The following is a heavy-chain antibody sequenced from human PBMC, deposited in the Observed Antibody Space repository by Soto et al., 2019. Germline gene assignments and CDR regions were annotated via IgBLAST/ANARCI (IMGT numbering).Heavy chain of an antibody. CDR2: IIPIFGTA. CDR1: GGTFSSYA. Sequence: ASVKVSCKASGGTFSSYAISGVRQAPGEGLEWMGGIIPIFGTANYAQKFQGRVTITADESTSTAYMELSSLRSEDTAVYYCAREEYSSSSYYYYYGMDVWGQGTTVTVSS. J-gene: IGHJ6*02. D-gene: IGHD6-6*01. V-gene: IGHV1-69*13. CDR3: AREEYSSSSYYYYYGMDV.